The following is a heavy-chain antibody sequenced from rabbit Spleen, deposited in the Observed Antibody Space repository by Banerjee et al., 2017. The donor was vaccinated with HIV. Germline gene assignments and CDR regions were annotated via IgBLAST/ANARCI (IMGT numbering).Heavy chain of an antibody. Sequence: EESGGDLVKPEGSLTLTCTASGFSFSYSYWICWVRQAPGKGLEWIGYIVPIFGVTYYANWVNGRFTISSHNAQNMLYLQLNSLTAADTATYFCVREAGYGGYGDGNLWGPGTLVTVS. J-gene: IGHJ4*01. CDR2: IVPIFGVT. CDR1: GFSFSYSYW. V-gene: IGHV1S45*01. D-gene: IGHD6-1*01. CDR3: VREAGYGGYGDGNL.